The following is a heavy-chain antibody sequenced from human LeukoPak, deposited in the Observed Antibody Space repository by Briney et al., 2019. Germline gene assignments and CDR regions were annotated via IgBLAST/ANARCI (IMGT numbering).Heavy chain of an antibody. Sequence: ASVKVSCKASGYTFTGYYMHWVRPAPGQGLEWMGWINANSGGTDYAQKFQDRVTMTRDASISTAYMQLSRLTSDDTAVYYCARDGHGGNSFDYWGRGTLVTVS. CDR1: GYTFTGYY. CDR3: ARDGHGGNSFDY. J-gene: IGHJ4*02. D-gene: IGHD4-23*01. V-gene: IGHV1-2*02. CDR2: INANSGGT.